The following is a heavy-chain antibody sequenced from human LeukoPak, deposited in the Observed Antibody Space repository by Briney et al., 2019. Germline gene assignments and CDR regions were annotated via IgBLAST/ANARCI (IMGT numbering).Heavy chain of an antibody. CDR2: ISYDGSNK. J-gene: IGHJ5*02. V-gene: IGHV3-30*03. D-gene: IGHD3-3*01. Sequence: GRSLRLSCAASGFTFSSYGMHWVRQAPGKGLEWVAVISYDGSNKYYADSVKGRFTISRDNSKNTLYLQMNSLRAEDTAVYYCAGESASLFVRFDPWGQGTLVTVSS. CDR3: AGESASLFVRFDP. CDR1: GFTFSSYG.